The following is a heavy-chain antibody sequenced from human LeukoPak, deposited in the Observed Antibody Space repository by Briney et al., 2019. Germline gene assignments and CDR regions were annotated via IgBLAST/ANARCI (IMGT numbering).Heavy chain of an antibody. V-gene: IGHV3-30-3*01. D-gene: IGHD3-9*01. CDR2: ILHDGTNK. Sequence: GRSLRLSCAASGFTFKTYNMHWVRQAPGKGLEWVAVILHDGTNKFYADSVKGRFTISRDNFKNTLYLQMNSLRAEDTAVYYCARGLDYDILTFWGQGTLVTVSS. CDR1: GFTFKTYN. CDR3: ARGLDYDILTF. J-gene: IGHJ4*02.